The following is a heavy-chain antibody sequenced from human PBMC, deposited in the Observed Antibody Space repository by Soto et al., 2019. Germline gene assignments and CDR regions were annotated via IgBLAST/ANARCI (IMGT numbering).Heavy chain of an antibody. CDR2: INPSGGGT. CDR1: GYTFTSFY. Sequence: ASVKVSCKASGYTFTSFYMHWVRQAPGQGLEWMGIINPSGGGTNYAQKFRGRISMTSDTSTNTVHLALSSLRSEDTAVYYCARDLGPEDRVAADYFHYGMDVWGQGTTVTVSS. CDR3: ARDLGPEDRVAADYFHYGMDV. D-gene: IGHD6-13*01. V-gene: IGHV1-46*01. J-gene: IGHJ6*02.